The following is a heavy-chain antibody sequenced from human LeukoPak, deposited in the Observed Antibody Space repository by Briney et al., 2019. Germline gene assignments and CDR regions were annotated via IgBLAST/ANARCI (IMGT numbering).Heavy chain of an antibody. Sequence: SETLSLTCTVSGASISNHYWSWIRQPAGKGLEWIGRISTSGSTNYNPSLKSRVTMSVDTSKNQFSLKLSSVTAADTALYYCARGIWEMATIPYWYFDIWGRGTLVTVSS. D-gene: IGHD5-24*01. V-gene: IGHV4-4*07. CDR3: ARGIWEMATIPYWYFDI. J-gene: IGHJ2*01. CDR2: ISTSGST. CDR1: GASISNHY.